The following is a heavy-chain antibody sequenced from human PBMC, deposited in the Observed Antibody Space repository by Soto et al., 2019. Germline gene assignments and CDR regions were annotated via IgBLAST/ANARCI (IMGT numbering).Heavy chain of an antibody. J-gene: IGHJ5*02. Sequence: GGSLRLSCVASGFTFSNYWMGWVRQAPGKGLEWVANMKQDGSEKYYLDSVKGRFTISRDNAKNSLFLQMNSLRAEDTAVYYCAGGVYELDPWGQGTLVTVSS. CDR3: AGGVYELDP. D-gene: IGHD3-16*01. V-gene: IGHV3-7*04. CDR2: MKQDGSEK. CDR1: GFTFSNYW.